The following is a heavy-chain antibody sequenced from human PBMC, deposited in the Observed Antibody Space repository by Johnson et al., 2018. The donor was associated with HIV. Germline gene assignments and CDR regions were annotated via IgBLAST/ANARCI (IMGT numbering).Heavy chain of an antibody. D-gene: IGHD3-22*01. V-gene: IGHV3-20*04. CDR3: AREGHYDSRLGAFDI. Sequence: MQLVESGGGVVRPGGSLRLSCAASGFTFNEYGMSWVRQVSGKGLEWVSAINWNGDSTSYEDSVKGRFTISRDNAKNSLYMQMNSLRAEDTAFYYCAREGHYDSRLGAFDIWCQGTMVTVSS. CDR2: INWNGDST. J-gene: IGHJ3*02. CDR1: GFTFNEYG.